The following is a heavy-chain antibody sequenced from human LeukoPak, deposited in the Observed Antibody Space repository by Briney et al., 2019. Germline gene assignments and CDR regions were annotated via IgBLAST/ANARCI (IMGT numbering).Heavy chain of an antibody. Sequence: LVKVSCKASGGTFSSYAISWVRQAPGQGLEWMGGIIPIFGTANYAQKFQGRVTITADESTSTAYMELSSLRSEDTAVYYCADLAYCGGDCYTHAFDIWGQGTMVTVSS. D-gene: IGHD2-21*02. CDR1: GGTFSSYA. J-gene: IGHJ3*02. V-gene: IGHV1-69*13. CDR3: ADLAYCGGDCYTHAFDI. CDR2: IIPIFGTA.